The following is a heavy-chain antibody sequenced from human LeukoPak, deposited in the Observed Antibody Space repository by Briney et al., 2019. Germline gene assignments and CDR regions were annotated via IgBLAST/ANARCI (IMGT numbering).Heavy chain of an antibody. Sequence: PSQTLSLTCAISGDSVSSNSAAWNWIRQSPSRGLEWLGRTYYKSQWYSDYAVSVKSRITVNPDTSKNQFSLQLNSVTPGDTAMYYCAKDSRSGPRRTNAFDVWGQGTMVTVSS. CDR2: TYYKSQWYS. CDR1: GDSVSSNSAA. J-gene: IGHJ3*01. CDR3: AKDSRSGPRRTNAFDV. V-gene: IGHV6-1*01. D-gene: IGHD3-10*01.